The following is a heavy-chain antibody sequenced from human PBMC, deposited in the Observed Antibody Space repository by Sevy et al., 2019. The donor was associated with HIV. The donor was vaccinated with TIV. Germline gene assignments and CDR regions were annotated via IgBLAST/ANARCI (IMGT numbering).Heavy chain of an antibody. Sequence: SETLSLTCTVSGGSISSSSYYWGWIRQPPGKGLEWIGSIYYSGSTYYNPSLKSRVTISVDTSKNQFSLKLSSVTAADTAVYYCARHVDGYSYGRPGRYYFDYWGQGTLVTVSS. J-gene: IGHJ4*02. CDR3: ARHVDGYSYGRPGRYYFDY. V-gene: IGHV4-39*01. D-gene: IGHD5-18*01. CDR1: GGSISSSSYY. CDR2: IYYSGST.